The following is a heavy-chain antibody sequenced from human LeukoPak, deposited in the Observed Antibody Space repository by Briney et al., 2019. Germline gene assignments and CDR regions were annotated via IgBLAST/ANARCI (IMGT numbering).Heavy chain of an antibody. J-gene: IGHJ3*02. D-gene: IGHD3-16*02. CDR1: GFTFSSYA. CDR2: ISGSGGST. Sequence: PGGSLRLSCAASGFTFSSYAMSWVRQAPGKGLEWVSAISGSGGSTYYADSVKGRFTISRDNSKNTLYLQMNSLRAGDTAVYYCAKGAGYDYVWGSYRYTGGGAFDIWGQGTMVTVSS. CDR3: AKGAGYDYVWGSYRYTGGGAFDI. V-gene: IGHV3-23*01.